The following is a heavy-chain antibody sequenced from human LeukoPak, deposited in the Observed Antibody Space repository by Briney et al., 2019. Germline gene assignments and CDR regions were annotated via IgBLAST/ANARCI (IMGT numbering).Heavy chain of an antibody. V-gene: IGHV1-69*04. Sequence: GASVKVSCKASGGTFSSYAISWVRQAPGQGLEWMGRIIPILGIANYAQKFQGRVTITADKSTSTAYMELSSLRSEDTAVYYCAKVVTGGNCYQSDYWGQGTLVTVSS. CDR3: AKVVTGGNCYQSDY. J-gene: IGHJ4*02. CDR1: GGTFSSYA. D-gene: IGHD2-15*01. CDR2: IIPILGIA.